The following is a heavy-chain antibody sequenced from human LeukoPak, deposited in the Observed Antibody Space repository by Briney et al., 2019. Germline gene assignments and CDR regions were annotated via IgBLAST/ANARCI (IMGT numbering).Heavy chain of an antibody. CDR2: INPNSGGT. V-gene: IGHV1-2*02. CDR1: GYTFTGYY. Sequence: APVKVSCKASGYTFTGYYMHWMRQAPGQGLEWMGWINPNSGGTNYAQKFQGRVTMTRDTSISTAYMELSRLRSDDTAVYYCAREGPVGDYMDVWGKGTTVTVSS. CDR3: AREGPVGDYMDV. D-gene: IGHD3-16*01. J-gene: IGHJ6*03.